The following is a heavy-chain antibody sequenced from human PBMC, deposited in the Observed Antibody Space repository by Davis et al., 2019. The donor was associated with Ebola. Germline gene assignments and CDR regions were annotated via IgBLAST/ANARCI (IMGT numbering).Heavy chain of an antibody. Sequence: PGGSLRLSCAASGLTLSNYWMSWVRQAPGKGLEWVANITEDGSEKYYVDSVKGRFTISRDNAKNSLYLQMNSLRAEDMALYYCAQEYRSFDYWGQGTLVTVSS. J-gene: IGHJ4*02. V-gene: IGHV3-7*03. CDR1: GLTLSNYW. CDR2: ITEDGSEK. D-gene: IGHD6-6*01. CDR3: AQEYRSFDY.